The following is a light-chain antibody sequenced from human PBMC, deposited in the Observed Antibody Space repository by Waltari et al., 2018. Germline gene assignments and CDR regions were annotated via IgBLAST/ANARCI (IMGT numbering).Light chain of an antibody. J-gene: IGKJ1*01. Sequence: DVQITMSPSSMSTSEGHKLIITCQASQGISSYLNWYQQKPGKAPKLLIYAASNLESGVPSRFSGSGSRTDFTFTISSLQPEDVATYYCQQCYSTPPTFGQGTKVEIK. CDR1: QGISSY. CDR3: QQCYSTPPT. CDR2: AAS. V-gene: IGKV1-39*01.